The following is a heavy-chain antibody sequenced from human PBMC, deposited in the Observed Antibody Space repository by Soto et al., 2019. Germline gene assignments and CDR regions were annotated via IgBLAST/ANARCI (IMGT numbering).Heavy chain of an antibody. CDR1: GGFLSESY. J-gene: IGHJ5*02. CDR2: INHVGGT. Sequence: EPLSLTCAVYGGFLSESYWTWIRQPPGKGLEWIGEINHVGGTNYNPSLKSRVTMSVDTSQNQFSLRLISVTAADTAMYFCVRIRYQLPSSVLWLDPWGQGTLVTVSS. V-gene: IGHV4-34*01. CDR3: VRIRYQLPSSVLWLDP. D-gene: IGHD3-16*01.